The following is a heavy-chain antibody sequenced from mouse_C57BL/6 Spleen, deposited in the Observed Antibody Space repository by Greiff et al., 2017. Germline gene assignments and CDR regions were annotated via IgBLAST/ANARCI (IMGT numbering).Heavy chain of an antibody. CDR1: GFTFSSYG. CDR2: ISSGGSYT. V-gene: IGHV5-6*01. J-gene: IGHJ1*03. Sequence: EVKLVESGGDLVKPGGSLKLSCAASGFTFSSYGMSWVRQTPDKRLEWVATISSGGSYTYYPDSVKGRFTISRDNAKNTLYLQMSSLKSEDTAMYYCALITTVVAPDWYFDVWGKGTTVTVSS. CDR3: ALITTVVAPDWYFDV. D-gene: IGHD1-1*01.